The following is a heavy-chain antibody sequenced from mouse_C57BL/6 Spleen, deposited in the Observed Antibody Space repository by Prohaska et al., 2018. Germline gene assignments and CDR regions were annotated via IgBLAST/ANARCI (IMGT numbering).Heavy chain of an antibody. J-gene: IGHJ1*03. D-gene: IGHD2-1*01. V-gene: IGHV11-2*01. Sequence: EVQLLETGGGLVQPGGSRGLSCEGSGFTFSGFWMSWVRQTPGKTLEWIGDINSYGSAINYAPSIKDRFTIFRDNDKSTLYLQMSKVRSEDTATYFCMRYGNYWYFDVWGTGTTVTVSS. CDR1: GFTFSGFW. CDR3: MRYGNYWYFDV. CDR2: INSYGSAI.